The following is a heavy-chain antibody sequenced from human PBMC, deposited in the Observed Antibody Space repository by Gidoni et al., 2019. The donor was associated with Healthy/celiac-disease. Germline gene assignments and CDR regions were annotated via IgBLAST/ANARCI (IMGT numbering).Heavy chain of an antibody. CDR2: IIPIFGTA. V-gene: IGHV1-69*01. J-gene: IGHJ4*02. Sequence: QVQLVQSGAEVKKHGSSVKVSCKASGGPFSSYAIRWVRQAPGQGLEWMGGIIPIFGTANYAQKFQGRVTITADESTSTAYMELSSLRSEDTAVYYCARDFGTRGPVAGWGQGTLVTVSS. CDR1: GGPFSSYA. CDR3: ARDFGTRGPVAG. D-gene: IGHD6-19*01.